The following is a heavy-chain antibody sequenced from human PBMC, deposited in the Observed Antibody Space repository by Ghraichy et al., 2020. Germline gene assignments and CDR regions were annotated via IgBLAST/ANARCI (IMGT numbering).Heavy chain of an antibody. CDR3: ARKKDAKGFDY. Sequence: SETLSLTCTVSGGSISSSDYYWGWIRQPPGKGLEWIGSIYYSGSTYYNPSLKSRVTISVDTSKNQLSLSLGSVTAADTAVYFCARKKDAKGFDYWGQGTLVTVSS. CDR2: IYYSGST. CDR1: GGSISSSDYY. V-gene: IGHV4-39*01. D-gene: IGHD4/OR15-4a*01. J-gene: IGHJ4*02.